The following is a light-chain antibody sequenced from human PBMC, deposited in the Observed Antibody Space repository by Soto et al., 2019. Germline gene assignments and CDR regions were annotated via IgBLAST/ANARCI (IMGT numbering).Light chain of an antibody. V-gene: IGKV3-20*01. CDR3: QQYDSPPRT. Sequence: EIVLTQSPGTLSLSPGERATLSCRASQSVSSSYLAWYQQKPGQAPRLLMYGASSRATGIPDRFSGSGSGTDFTLTISRLEPEDFAVYYCQQYDSPPRTFGQGTKVEIK. CDR2: GAS. CDR1: QSVSSSY. J-gene: IGKJ1*01.